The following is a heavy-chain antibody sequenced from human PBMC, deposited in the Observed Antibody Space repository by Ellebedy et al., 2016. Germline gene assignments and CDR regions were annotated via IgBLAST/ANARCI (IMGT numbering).Heavy chain of an antibody. V-gene: IGHV3-53*01. CDR2: MYSGGLS. D-gene: IGHD3-16*01. Sequence: GESLKISXAASGFTVTDNYMTWVRQAPGKGLEWVSVMYSGGLSYYADSVKGRFTISRDGSKNTLYLQMNSLRSEDTAMYYCATRHYGTYNIWGRGTVVTVSS. CDR1: GFTVTDNY. J-gene: IGHJ3*02. CDR3: ATRHYGTYNI.